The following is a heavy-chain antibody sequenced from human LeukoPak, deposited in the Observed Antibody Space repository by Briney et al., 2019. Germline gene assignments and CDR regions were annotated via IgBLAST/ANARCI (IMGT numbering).Heavy chain of an antibody. CDR3: ARPSEKFQVNAFDI. Sequence: SEALSLPFAVYGGAFRGFYWRRVRPPPGKGGGGIGEINDSGRTTYNTSLKSRVTISVDTPKNQFSLKLSSVTAADTAVYYCARPSEKFQVNAFDIWGQGTMVTVSS. V-gene: IGHV4-34*01. J-gene: IGHJ3*02. D-gene: IGHD1-26*01. CDR2: INDSGRT. CDR1: GGAFRGFY.